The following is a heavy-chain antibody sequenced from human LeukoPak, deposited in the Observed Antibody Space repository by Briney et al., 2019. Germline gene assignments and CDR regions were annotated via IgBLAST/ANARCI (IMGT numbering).Heavy chain of an antibody. CDR2: ISSSGTL. D-gene: IGHD4-11*01. Sequence: GGSLRLSCAASGFTLSTCTMNWVRQSPGKGLEWISTISSSGTLHYTDSAKGRFTISRDSAKNSLYLQMNSLRAEDTAVYYCVRDAPYSHFDYWGQGTLVTVSS. CDR3: VRDAPYSHFDY. V-gene: IGHV3-48*01. CDR1: GFTLSTCT. J-gene: IGHJ4*02.